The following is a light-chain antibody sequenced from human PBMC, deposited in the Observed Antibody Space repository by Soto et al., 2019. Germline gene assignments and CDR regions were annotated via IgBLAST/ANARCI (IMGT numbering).Light chain of an antibody. J-gene: IGLJ2*01. CDR1: SSDVGGYNY. V-gene: IGLV2-11*01. Sequence: QSALTQPRSVSGSPGQSGTISCTGTSSDVGGYNYVSWYQQHPGKAPKLMIYDVSKRPSGVPDRFSGSKSGNTASLTISGLQAEDEADYYCCSYAGSYTFPFGGGTKVTVL. CDR3: CSYAGSYTFP. CDR2: DVS.